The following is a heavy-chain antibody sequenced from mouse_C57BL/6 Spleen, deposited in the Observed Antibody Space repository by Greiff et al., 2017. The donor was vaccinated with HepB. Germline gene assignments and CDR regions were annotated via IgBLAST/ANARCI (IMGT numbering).Heavy chain of an antibody. V-gene: IGHV1-82*01. Sequence: QVQLKESGPELVKPGASVKISCKASGYAFSSSWMNWVKQRPGKGLEWIGRIYPGDGDTNYNGKFKGKATLTADKSSSTAYMQLISLTSEDSAVYFCARDYDYDGRFAYWGQGTLVTVSA. D-gene: IGHD2-4*01. CDR2: IYPGDGDT. CDR3: ARDYDYDGRFAY. J-gene: IGHJ3*01. CDR1: GYAFSSSW.